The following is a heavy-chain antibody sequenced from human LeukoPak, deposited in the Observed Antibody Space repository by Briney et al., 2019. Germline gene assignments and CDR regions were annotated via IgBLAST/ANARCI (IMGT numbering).Heavy chain of an antibody. D-gene: IGHD6-19*01. Sequence: GGSLRLSCAASGFTVSSNYMGWVRQAPGKGLEWVSVIYSGGSTYYADSVKGRFTISRDNSKNTLYLQMNSLRAEDTAVYYCARSWAVAGFYYGMDVWGQGTTVTVSS. CDR3: ARSWAVAGFYYGMDV. CDR2: IYSGGST. V-gene: IGHV3-66*01. CDR1: GFTVSSNY. J-gene: IGHJ6*02.